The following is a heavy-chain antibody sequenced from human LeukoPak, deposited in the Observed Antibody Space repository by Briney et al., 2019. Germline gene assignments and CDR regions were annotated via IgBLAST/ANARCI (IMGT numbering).Heavy chain of an antibody. D-gene: IGHD2-15*01. Sequence: SETLSLTCTVSGGSISSSSYYWGWIRQPPGKGLEWIGTIDYSGSTYYNPSLKSRVTISVDTSKNQFSLKLNSVTPEDTAVYYCARGGVQYCSGGSCYPYYYYYYYMDVWGKGTTVTVSS. J-gene: IGHJ6*03. CDR1: GGSISSSSYY. CDR3: ARGGVQYCSGGSCYPYYYYYYYMDV. V-gene: IGHV4-39*07. CDR2: IDYSGST.